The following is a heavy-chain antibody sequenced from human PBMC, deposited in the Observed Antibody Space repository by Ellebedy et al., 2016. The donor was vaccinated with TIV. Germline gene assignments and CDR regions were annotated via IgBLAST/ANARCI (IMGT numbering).Heavy chain of an antibody. J-gene: IGHJ4*02. CDR1: GFTFSRSG. Sequence: GESLKISCAASGFTFSRSGMHWVRQAPGEGMEWVAILWLDGSKEYYADSVKGRFTISRDNSKNTLYMQMNSLRAEDTAVYYCARDKNTGYIDYWGQGALVTVSS. V-gene: IGHV3-33*01. CDR2: LWLDGSKE. CDR3: ARDKNTGYIDY. D-gene: IGHD2-8*02.